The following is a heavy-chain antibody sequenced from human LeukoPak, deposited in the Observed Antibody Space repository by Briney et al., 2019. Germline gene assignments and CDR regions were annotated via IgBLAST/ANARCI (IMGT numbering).Heavy chain of an antibody. CDR2: ISYDGSNK. V-gene: IGHV3-30*04. Sequence: GGSLRLSCEASGFTFSSYAMHWVRQAPGKGLEWVAVISYDGSNKYYADSVKGRFTISRDNSKNTLYLQMNSLRAEDTAVYYCASQRYCSSTSCYRKWFDPWGQGTLVTVSS. CDR1: GFTFSSYA. D-gene: IGHD2-2*02. J-gene: IGHJ5*02. CDR3: ASQRYCSSTSCYRKWFDP.